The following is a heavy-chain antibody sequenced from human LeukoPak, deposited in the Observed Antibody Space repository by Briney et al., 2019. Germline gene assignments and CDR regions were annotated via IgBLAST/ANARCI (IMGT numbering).Heavy chain of an antibody. CDR3: ARWGHSTLDYYFDY. V-gene: IGHV1-69*13. Sequence: GASVKVSCKASGGTFGGYGISWVRLAPEQGLEWMGGIIPIFDLPNYAQKFLGRLSITADESTGTAYMELSSLKSDDTAMYYCARWGHSTLDYYFDYWGQGTLVTVSS. J-gene: IGHJ4*02. CDR1: GGTFGGYG. CDR2: IIPIFDLP. D-gene: IGHD3/OR15-3a*01.